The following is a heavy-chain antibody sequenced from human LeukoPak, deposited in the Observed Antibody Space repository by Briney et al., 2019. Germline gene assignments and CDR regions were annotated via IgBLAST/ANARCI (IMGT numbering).Heavy chain of an antibody. V-gene: IGHV1-46*01. CDR2: INLIAGLT. CDR3: ARQQGVQYLNFDY. J-gene: IGHJ4*02. D-gene: IGHD3-10*01. Sequence: ASVKVSCKASGYTFANYYIHWLRQAPGQGLEWMGMINLIAGLTHYAPKFQGRVTMTRDTSTSTVYMELSSLGSEDTAVYYCARQQGVQYLNFDYWGQGALVTVSS. CDR1: GYTFANYY.